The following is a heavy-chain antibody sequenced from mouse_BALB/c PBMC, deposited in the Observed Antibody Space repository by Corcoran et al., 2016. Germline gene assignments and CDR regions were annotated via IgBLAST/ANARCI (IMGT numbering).Heavy chain of an antibody. D-gene: IGHD2-1*01. CDR3: ARFGNYGFAY. V-gene: IGHV1-26*01. Sequence: EVQLQQSGPELVKPGASVKISCKASGYSFTGYYMHWVKQSHVKSLEWIGRINPYNGATSYNQNFKDKASLTVDKSSSTAYMELHSLTSEDSAVYYCARFGNYGFAYWGQGTLVTVSA. J-gene: IGHJ3*01. CDR1: GYSFTGYY. CDR2: INPYNGAT.